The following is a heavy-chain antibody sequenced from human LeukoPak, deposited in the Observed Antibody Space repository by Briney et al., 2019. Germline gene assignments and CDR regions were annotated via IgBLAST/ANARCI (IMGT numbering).Heavy chain of an antibody. CDR2: MNPNSGNT. CDR3: ARGVYDILTGYPTDV. CDR1: GYTFTSYD. Sequence: ASVKVSCKASGYTFTSYDINWVRQATGQGLEWMGWMNPNSGNTGYAQKFQGRVTMTRNTSISTAYMELSSLRSEDTAVYYCARGVYDILTGYPTDVWGQGTTVTVSS. D-gene: IGHD3-9*01. J-gene: IGHJ6*02. V-gene: IGHV1-8*01.